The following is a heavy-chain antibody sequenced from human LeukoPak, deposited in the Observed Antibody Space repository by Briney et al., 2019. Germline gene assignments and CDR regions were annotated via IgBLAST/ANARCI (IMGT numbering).Heavy chain of an antibody. CDR3: ARHGHCTNGVCYTNYYYHMDV. J-gene: IGHJ6*03. CDR2: LSPDVSYT. D-gene: IGHD2-8*01. CDR1: GYSFAISW. V-gene: IGHV5-51*01. Sequence: GESLKISCKGSGYSFAISWIGWVRQMPGKGLEWRGILSPDVSYTRYSPSFEAQITISVDKSISTAYLQWRSLKASDTAVYYCARHGHCTNGVCYTNYYYHMDVWGKGTTVTVSS.